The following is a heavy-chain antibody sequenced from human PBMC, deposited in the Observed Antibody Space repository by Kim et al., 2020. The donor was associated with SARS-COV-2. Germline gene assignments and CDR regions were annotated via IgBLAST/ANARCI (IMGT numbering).Heavy chain of an antibody. CDR2: FDPEDGET. Sequence: ASVKVSCKVSGYTLTELSMHWVRQAPGKWLEWMGGFDPEDGETIYAQKFQGRVTMTEDTSTDTAYMELSSLRSEDTAVYYCATDFAYGSGSYPRFDYWGQGTLVTVSS. D-gene: IGHD3-10*01. J-gene: IGHJ4*02. V-gene: IGHV1-24*01. CDR3: ATDFAYGSGSYPRFDY. CDR1: GYTLTELS.